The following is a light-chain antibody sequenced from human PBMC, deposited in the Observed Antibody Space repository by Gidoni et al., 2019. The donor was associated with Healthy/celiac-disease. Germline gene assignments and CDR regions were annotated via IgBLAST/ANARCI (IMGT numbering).Light chain of an antibody. CDR2: EVS. CDR1: SSDVGGYNY. J-gene: IGLJ3*02. CDR3: SSYTSSNTGV. Sequence: QSALTQPASVSGSPGPSITISCTGTSSDVGGYNYVSWYQQHPGKAPKLMIYEVSNRPSGVSNRFSGSKSGNTASLTISGLQAEDEADYYCSSYTSSNTGVFGGGTKLTVL. V-gene: IGLV2-14*01.